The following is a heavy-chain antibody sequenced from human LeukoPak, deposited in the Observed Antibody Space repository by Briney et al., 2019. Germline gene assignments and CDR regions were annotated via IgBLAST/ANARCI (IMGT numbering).Heavy chain of an antibody. CDR1: GFTFSSYS. V-gene: IGHV3-21*01. CDR2: ISSSSSYI. D-gene: IGHD2-15*01. CDR3: ARDSGLGYCSGGGCFFDY. Sequence: GGSLRLSCAASGFTFSSYSMNWVRQAPGKGLEWVSSISSSSSYIYYADSVKGRFAISRDNAKNSLYLQMNSLRAEDTAVYYCARDSGLGYCSGGGCFFDYWGQGTLVTVSS. J-gene: IGHJ4*02.